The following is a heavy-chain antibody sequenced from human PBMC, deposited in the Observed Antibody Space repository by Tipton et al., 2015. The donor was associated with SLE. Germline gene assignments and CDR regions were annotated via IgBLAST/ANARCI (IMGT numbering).Heavy chain of an antibody. J-gene: IGHJ3*02. CDR1: GGSISSGSYY. CDR3: ARPYRSGWNGVFHI. D-gene: IGHD6-19*01. CDR2: IYTSGST. V-gene: IGHV4-61*09. Sequence: TLSLTCTVSGGSISSGSYYWSWIRQPAGKGLEWIGHIYTSGSTNYNPSLKSRVTISVDTSKNQFSLKVNSVTAADTAVYYCARPYRSGWNGVFHIWGQGTMVTVSS.